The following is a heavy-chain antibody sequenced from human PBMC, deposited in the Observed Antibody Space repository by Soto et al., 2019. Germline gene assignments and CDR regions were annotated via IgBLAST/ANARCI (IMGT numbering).Heavy chain of an antibody. CDR2: ITSKSDRGTT. J-gene: IGHJ6*02. V-gene: IGHV3-15*01. CDR1: GFTFTNAW. Sequence: EVQLVESGGGLVKPGGSLRLSCAASGFTFTNAWMSWVRQAPGKGLEWVGRITSKSDRGTTDYAAPVIARFTISRDDSKNTVYLQMNSLKTEDTAVYYCAADNRDHTQYFYYYPMDVWGRGTTVSVSS. CDR3: AADNRDHTQYFYYYPMDV.